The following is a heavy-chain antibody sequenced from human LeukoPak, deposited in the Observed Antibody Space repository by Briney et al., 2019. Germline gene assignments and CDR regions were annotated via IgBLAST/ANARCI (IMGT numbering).Heavy chain of an antibody. CDR1: GNFISRGYY. CDR3: ARNTSAWSPLGETQSAPHCFDS. Sequence: SETLSLTCGVSGNFISRGYYWAWIRQPPEKGLEWIGSIYNTGSTYYNPSLKSRVTMSIDTSKNQFSLKLSSVTAADTAVYYCARNTSAWSPLGETQSAPHCFDSWGQGTLVTVSS. J-gene: IGHJ4*02. CDR2: IYNTGST. D-gene: IGHD6-19*01. V-gene: IGHV4-38-2*01.